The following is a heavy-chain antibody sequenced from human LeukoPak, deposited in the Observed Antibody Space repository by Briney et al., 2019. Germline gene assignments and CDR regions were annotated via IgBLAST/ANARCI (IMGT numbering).Heavy chain of an antibody. CDR3: VKSGPDFGDLPSEYYFDF. D-gene: IGHD4-17*01. CDR1: GFSFSSYA. Sequence: GGSLRPSCAASGFSFSSYAMHWVRQAPGKGLEWVAVIWYDGSNQYYAGSVRGRFTISRDNSKNTLHLQMNSLRAEDTAAYYCVKSGPDFGDLPSEYYFDFWGQGTLVTVSS. CDR2: IWYDGSNQ. J-gene: IGHJ4*02. V-gene: IGHV3-33*06.